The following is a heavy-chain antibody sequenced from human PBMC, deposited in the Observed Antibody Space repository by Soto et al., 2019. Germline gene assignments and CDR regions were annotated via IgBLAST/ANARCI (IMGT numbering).Heavy chain of an antibody. CDR2: ISSSGSSI. D-gene: IGHD6-6*01. CDR3: ARDSVAARPYYYYYYMDV. Sequence: GGSLRLSCAASGFTFSSYAMSWVRQAPGKGLEWVSAISSSGSSIYYADSVKGRFTISRDNSKNSLYLQMNSLRAEDTAVYYCARDSVAARPYYYYYYMDVWGKGTTVTVSS. CDR1: GFTFSSYA. V-gene: IGHV3-23*01. J-gene: IGHJ6*03.